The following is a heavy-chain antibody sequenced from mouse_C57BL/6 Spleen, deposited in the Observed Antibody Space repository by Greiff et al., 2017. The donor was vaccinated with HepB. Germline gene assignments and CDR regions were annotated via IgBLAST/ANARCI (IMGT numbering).Heavy chain of an antibody. J-gene: IGHJ2*01. CDR3: ARGLTTGVAGFDY. CDR1: GYTFTSYW. D-gene: IGHD1-1*01. Sequence: QVQLQQPGAELVKPGASVKLSCKASGYTFTSYWMHWVKQRPGQGLEWIGMIHPNSGSTNYNEKFKSKATLTVDKSSSTAYMQLSSLTSEDSAVYYCARGLTTGVAGFDYWGQGTTLTVSS. V-gene: IGHV1-64*01. CDR2: IHPNSGST.